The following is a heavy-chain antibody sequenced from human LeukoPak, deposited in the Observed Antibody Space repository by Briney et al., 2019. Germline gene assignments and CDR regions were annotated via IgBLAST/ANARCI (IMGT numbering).Heavy chain of an antibody. CDR1: GGSFSGYY. CDR2: INHSGST. V-gene: IGHV4-34*01. CDR3: TRGRRGSGSYYACNWFDP. J-gene: IGHJ5*02. Sequence: SETLSLTCAVYGGSFSGYYWSWIRQPPGKGLEWIGEINHSGSTNYNPSLKSRVTISVDTSKNQFSLKLSSVTAADTAVYYCTRGRRGSGSYYACNWFDPWGQGTLVTVSS. D-gene: IGHD3-10*01.